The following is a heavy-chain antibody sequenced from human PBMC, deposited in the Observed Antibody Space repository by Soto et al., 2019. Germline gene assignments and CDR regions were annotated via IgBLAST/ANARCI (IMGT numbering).Heavy chain of an antibody. CDR1: GDSMSSNY. Sequence: SETLSLTCTVSGDSMSSNYWSWLRQPPGKGLEWIGYIYYGGATSYNPSLKSRVAISVDTSRNQIYLNVRSVTATDTAVYYCARVMGDWGTYYYYYGMDVWGQGTTGTVS. V-gene: IGHV4-59*01. CDR2: IYYGGAT. CDR3: ARVMGDWGTYYYYYGMDV. J-gene: IGHJ6*02. D-gene: IGHD3-16*01.